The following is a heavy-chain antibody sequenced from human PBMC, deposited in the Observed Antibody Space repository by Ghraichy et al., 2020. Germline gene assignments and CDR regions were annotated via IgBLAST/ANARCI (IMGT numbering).Heavy chain of an antibody. Sequence: SETLSLTCAVSGASITDTYWSWIRQPPGKRLEWLAYIHYSGDTNYNPSLKSRLTISIDASKNHLSLKLNSVTVADTALYYCARLGDVLMVPAAMRGKYYYFDFWGRGTLVTVSS. CDR2: IHYSGDT. CDR3: ARLGDVLMVPAAMRGKYYYFDF. J-gene: IGHJ2*01. V-gene: IGHV4-59*01. CDR1: GASITDTY. D-gene: IGHD2-8*01.